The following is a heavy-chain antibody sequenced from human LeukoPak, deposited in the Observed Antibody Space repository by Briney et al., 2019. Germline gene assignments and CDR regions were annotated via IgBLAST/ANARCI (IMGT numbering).Heavy chain of an antibody. CDR3: ARGLSIVGAPNWFDP. J-gene: IGHJ5*02. Sequence: GALVKVSCKASGYTFTSYYMHWVRQAPGQGLEWMGIINPSGGSTSYAQKFQGRVTMTRDTSTSTVYMELSSLRSEDTAVYYCARGLSIVGAPNWFDPWGQGTLVTVSS. D-gene: IGHD1-26*01. V-gene: IGHV1-46*01. CDR2: INPSGGST. CDR1: GYTFTSYY.